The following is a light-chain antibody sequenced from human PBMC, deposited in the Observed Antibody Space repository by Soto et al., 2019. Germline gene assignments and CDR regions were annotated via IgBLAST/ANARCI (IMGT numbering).Light chain of an antibody. CDR3: CSYTTSNTRQII. J-gene: IGLJ1*01. V-gene: IGLV2-14*03. CDR2: DVS. CDR1: SSDVGGYNY. Sequence: QSVLTQPASVSGSPAQSITISCTGTSSDVGGYNYVSWYQHHPGKAPKLMIYDVSHRPSGVSHRFSGSKSGNTASLTISGLQAEDEADYYCCSYTTSNTRQIIFGTGTKVTVL.